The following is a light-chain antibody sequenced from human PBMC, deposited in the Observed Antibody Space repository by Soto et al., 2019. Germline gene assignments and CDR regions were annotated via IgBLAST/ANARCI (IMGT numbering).Light chain of an antibody. Sequence: SALTQPRSVSGSPGQSVTISCTGTSGDVGGYNYVSWYQQHPGKAPKLMIYDVSKRPSGVPDRFSGSKSGNTASLTISGLQAEDEADYYCCSYAGSSLYVFGTGTKATVL. CDR1: SGDVGGYNY. CDR2: DVS. CDR3: CSYAGSSLYV. J-gene: IGLJ1*01. V-gene: IGLV2-11*01.